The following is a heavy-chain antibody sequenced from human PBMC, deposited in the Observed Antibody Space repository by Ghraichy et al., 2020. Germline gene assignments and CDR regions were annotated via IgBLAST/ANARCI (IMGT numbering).Heavy chain of an antibody. J-gene: IGHJ5*02. D-gene: IGHD2-8*01. CDR2: IYWDDDK. CDR1: GFSLSTSGVG. V-gene: IGHV2-5*02. Sequence: SGPTLVKPTQTLTLTCTFSGFSLSTSGVGVVWIRQPPGKALEWLALIYWDDDKRYRPSLKSRLTITKDTSKNQVVLTMTNMDPVDTATYYCARTVYSDWFDPWGQGTLVTVFS. CDR3: ARTVYSDWFDP.